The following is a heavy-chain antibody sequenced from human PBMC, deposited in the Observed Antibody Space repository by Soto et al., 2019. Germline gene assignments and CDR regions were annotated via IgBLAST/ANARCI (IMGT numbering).Heavy chain of an antibody. D-gene: IGHD3-3*01. CDR1: GGTFSGYT. CDR2: IIPILGIA. J-gene: IGHJ3*02. CDR3: ARDLQVFGVVILKTDAFDI. V-gene: IGHV1-69*04. Sequence: SVKVSCKASGGTFSGYTISWVRQAPGQGLEWMGRIIPILGIANYAQKFQGRVTITADKSTSTAYMELSSLRSEDTAVYYCARDLQVFGVVILKTDAFDIWGQGTMVTVSS.